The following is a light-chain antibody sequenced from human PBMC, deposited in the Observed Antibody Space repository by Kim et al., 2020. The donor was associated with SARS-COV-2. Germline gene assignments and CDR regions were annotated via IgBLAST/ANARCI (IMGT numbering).Light chain of an antibody. CDR1: QSVNSNN. CDR2: GAF. J-gene: IGKJ4*01. CDR3: QQYGSSPET. Sequence: SPGESDTLSCRASQSVNSNNLAWYQRKPGQAPRLLIYGAFSRATGIPDRFSGSGSGTDFTLTINRLEPEDFAVYDCQQYGSSPETFGGGTKVDIK. V-gene: IGKV3-20*01.